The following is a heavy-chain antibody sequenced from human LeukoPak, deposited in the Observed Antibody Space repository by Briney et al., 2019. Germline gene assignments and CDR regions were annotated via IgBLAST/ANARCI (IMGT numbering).Heavy chain of an antibody. CDR2: IYYSGST. CDR3: ARQLASSWLGSYYYYGMDV. Sequence: SETLSLTCTVTGGSIGRNNFYWGWIRQPPGKGLEWIGSIYYSGSTYYNPSLKSRVTISVDTSKNQFSLKLSSVTAADTAVYYCARQLASSWLGSYYYYGMDVWGQGTTVTVSS. D-gene: IGHD6-13*01. J-gene: IGHJ6*02. V-gene: IGHV4-39*01. CDR1: GGSIGRNNFY.